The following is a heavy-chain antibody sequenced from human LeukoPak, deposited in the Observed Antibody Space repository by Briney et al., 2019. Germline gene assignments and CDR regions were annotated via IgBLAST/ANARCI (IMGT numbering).Heavy chain of an antibody. V-gene: IGHV1-46*01. D-gene: IGHD3-10*01. CDR2: INPSGGST. J-gene: IGHJ4*02. CDR3: ARAGIFDY. Sequence: ASLNVSCKASGYTFTIYYIHWVRQTPGQGLEWMGIINPSGGSTSYAQKFQGRVTMTRDTSTSTVYMELSSLRSEDTAVYYCARAGIFDYWGQGKLVTVSS. CDR1: GYTFTIYY.